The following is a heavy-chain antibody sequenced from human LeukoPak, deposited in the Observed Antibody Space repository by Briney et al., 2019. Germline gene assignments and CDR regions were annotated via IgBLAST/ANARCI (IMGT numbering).Heavy chain of an antibody. Sequence: ASVKVSCKASGYTFTGYYMHWVRQAPGQGLEWMGWINPNSGGTNYAQKFQGRVTMTRDTSISTAYMELSRLRSDDTAVYYCARKMDDGSGYYDRQDAFDIWGQGTMVTVSS. CDR3: ARKMDDGSGYYDRQDAFDI. CDR2: INPNSGGT. D-gene: IGHD3-22*01. V-gene: IGHV1-2*02. J-gene: IGHJ3*02. CDR1: GYTFTGYY.